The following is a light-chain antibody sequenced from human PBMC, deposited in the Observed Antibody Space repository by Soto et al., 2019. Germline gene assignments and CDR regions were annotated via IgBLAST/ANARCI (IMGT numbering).Light chain of an antibody. CDR2: NNN. CDR3: AAWDDRLKGVV. Sequence: QSVLTQPPSASGTPGQRVTISCSGGSSDIGSNTVNWYQQLPGTAPKLLIYNNNQRPSGVTDRFSGSKSGTSASLAISGLQSEDEADYYCAAWDDRLKGVVFGGGTKVTVL. CDR1: SSDIGSNT. J-gene: IGLJ2*01. V-gene: IGLV1-44*01.